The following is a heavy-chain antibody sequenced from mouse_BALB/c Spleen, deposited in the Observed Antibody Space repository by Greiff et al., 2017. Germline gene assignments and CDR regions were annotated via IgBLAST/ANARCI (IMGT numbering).Heavy chain of an antibody. CDR2: ISYSGST. J-gene: IGHJ2*01. CDR3: ARSVTTFDY. V-gene: IGHV3-2*02. CDR1: GYSITSDYA. Sequence: DVQLQESGPGLVKPSQSLSLTCTVTGYSITSDYAWNWIRQFPGNKLEWMGYISYSGSTSYNPSLKSRISITRDTSKNQFFLQLNSVTTEDTATYYCARSVTTFDYWGQGTTLTVSS. D-gene: IGHD1-1*01.